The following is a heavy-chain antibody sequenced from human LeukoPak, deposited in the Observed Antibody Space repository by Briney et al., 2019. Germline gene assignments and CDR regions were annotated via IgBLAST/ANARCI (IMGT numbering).Heavy chain of an antibody. Sequence: SETLSLTCTVSGGSISSYYWSWIRQPPGKGLEWIGYIYYSGSTSYNPSLKSRVTISVDTSKNRFSLKLSSVTAADTAVYYCARGGYYGSGNDFRFDPWGQGTLVTVSS. CDR1: GGSISSYY. CDR3: ARGGYYGSGNDFRFDP. D-gene: IGHD3-10*01. J-gene: IGHJ5*02. V-gene: IGHV4-59*01. CDR2: IYYSGST.